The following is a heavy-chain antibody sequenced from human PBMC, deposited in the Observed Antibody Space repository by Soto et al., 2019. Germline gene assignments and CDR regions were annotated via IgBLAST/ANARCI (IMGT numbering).Heavy chain of an antibody. D-gene: IGHD3-22*01. Sequence: GGSLRLSCATSGLSVSNYMSWVRQAPGKGLEWVAVINTADNKYYADSVKGRFTISRDNSKNTLYLQMNSLRAEDTAVYYCAKDRAIVVVTPFDYWGQGT. CDR1: GLSVSNY. CDR3: AKDRAIVVVTPFDY. CDR2: INTADNK. V-gene: IGHV3-66*01. J-gene: IGHJ4*02.